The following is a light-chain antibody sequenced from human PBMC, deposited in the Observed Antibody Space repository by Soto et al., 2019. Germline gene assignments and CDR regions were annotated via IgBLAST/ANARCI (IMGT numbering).Light chain of an antibody. Sequence: ITPFPSTLFVSPGETATLSCRASEGIPIHVAWYQQKPGQPPRLLIYGASTRATGVPARFSSSGSGTDFTLPIHAMQSPDSPVYYCHRYHNWPHAFGQGTSVDIK. CDR3: HRYHNWPHA. CDR1: EGIPIH. V-gene: IGKV3-15*01. CDR2: GAS. J-gene: IGKJ2*01.